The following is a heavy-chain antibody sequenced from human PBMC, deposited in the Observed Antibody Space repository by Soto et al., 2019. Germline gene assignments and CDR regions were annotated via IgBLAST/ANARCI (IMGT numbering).Heavy chain of an antibody. D-gene: IGHD3-22*01. CDR3: ARGPDYYDSSGPWGFFDR. V-gene: IGHV3-74*01. CDR1: GFTFSSHW. Sequence: GGSLRLSCAVSGFTFSSHWMHWVRQAPGKGLVWVSRINSDGSSTNYADSVKGRFTISRDNAKKTLYLQMNSLRAEDTAVYYCARGPDYYDSSGPWGFFDRWGRRTLVTGSS. CDR2: INSDGSST. J-gene: IGHJ2*01.